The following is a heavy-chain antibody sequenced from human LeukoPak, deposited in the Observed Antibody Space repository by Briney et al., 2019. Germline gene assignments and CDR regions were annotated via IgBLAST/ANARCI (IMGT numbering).Heavy chain of an antibody. CDR3: ARAPAGTIDY. D-gene: IGHD6-13*01. Sequence: SETLSLTCSVSGGSISSYYWIWIRQPPGKGLEWIGYIHYSGSTNYNPSLKSRLSLSVDTSKNQISLKLSSVTAADTAVYYCARAPAGTIDYWGQGTLVTVSS. V-gene: IGHV4-59*12. CDR1: GGSISSYY. CDR2: IHYSGST. J-gene: IGHJ4*02.